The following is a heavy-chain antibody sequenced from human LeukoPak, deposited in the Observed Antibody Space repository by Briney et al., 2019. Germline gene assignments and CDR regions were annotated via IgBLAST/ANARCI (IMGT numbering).Heavy chain of an antibody. CDR1: GGSFSGYY. V-gene: IGHV4-34*01. Sequence: SETLSLTCAVYGGSFSGYYWSWIRQPPGKGLEWIGSIYYSGSTYYNPSLKSRVTISVDTSKNQFSLKLSSVTAADTAVYYCARHIGWFLFDYWGQGTLVTVSS. CDR2: IYYSGST. CDR3: ARHIGWFLFDY. D-gene: IGHD2-15*01. J-gene: IGHJ4*02.